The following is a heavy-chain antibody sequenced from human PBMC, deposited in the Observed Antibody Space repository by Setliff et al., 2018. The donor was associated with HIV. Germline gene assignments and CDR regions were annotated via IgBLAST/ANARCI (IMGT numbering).Heavy chain of an antibody. CDR1: GDSVNDRSYF. CDR2: FYYNGDS. Sequence: SETLSLTCTVSGDSVNDRSYFWGWIRQPPGKGLEWIGTFYYNGDSRYNPSLKSRVTISVDTSKNQFSLNLNSVTAADTAVYYCARARGSLGYINTFDLWGQGSLVTVSS. CDR3: ARARGSLGYINTFDL. V-gene: IGHV4-39*01. D-gene: IGHD3-16*01. J-gene: IGHJ4*02.